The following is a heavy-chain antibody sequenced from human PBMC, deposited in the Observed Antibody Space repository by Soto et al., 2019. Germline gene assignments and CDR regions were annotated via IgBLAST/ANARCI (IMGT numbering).Heavy chain of an antibody. Sequence: PGGSLGLSCAASGFTFSSYEMNWVRQAPGKGLEWVSHITSRSDTIYYADSVKGRFTISRDNAESSLYLQMNSLRAEDTAVYYCARSSGHYRPFDSWGQGTLVTVSS. J-gene: IGHJ4*02. CDR3: ARSSGHYRPFDS. CDR2: ITSRSDTI. CDR1: GFTFSSYE. D-gene: IGHD3-22*01. V-gene: IGHV3-48*03.